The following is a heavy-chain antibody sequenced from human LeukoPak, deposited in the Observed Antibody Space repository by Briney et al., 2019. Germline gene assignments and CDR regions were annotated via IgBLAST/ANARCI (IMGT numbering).Heavy chain of an antibody. Sequence: GASVKVSFKASGYTFTGYYMHWVRQAPGQGLEWMGSINPNSGGTNYAQKFQGRVTMTRDTSISTAYMELSRLRSDGTAVYYCARPMTTVTNGDYWGQGTLVTVSS. J-gene: IGHJ4*02. V-gene: IGHV1-2*02. CDR2: INPNSGGT. CDR1: GYTFTGYY. D-gene: IGHD4-17*01. CDR3: ARPMTTVTNGDY.